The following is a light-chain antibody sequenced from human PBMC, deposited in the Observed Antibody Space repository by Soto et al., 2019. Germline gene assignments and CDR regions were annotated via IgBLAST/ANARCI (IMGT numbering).Light chain of an antibody. CDR2: DAS. J-gene: IGKJ1*01. CDR1: QSITRW. CDR3: QQYSSYPT. Sequence: DIQMTQSRSTLAGSLGVRVTMTGLASQSITRWLSWYQQKPGKAPNLLIYDASRLESGVPSRFSGSGSGTEFTLTISSLQPDDFATYYCQQYSSYPTFGQGTKVDIK. V-gene: IGKV1-5*01.